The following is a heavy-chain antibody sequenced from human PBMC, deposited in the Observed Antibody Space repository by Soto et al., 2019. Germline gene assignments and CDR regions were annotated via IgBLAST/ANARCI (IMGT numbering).Heavy chain of an antibody. CDR1: GFTFYSYA. Sequence: EVQLLESGGGLVQPGGSLRLSCAASGFTFYSYAMIWVRQAPGKGLEWVSSISGSGGTTYYADSVKGRFTISRDSSKNTLYLQMNSLRTEDTAVYYCAKAHSFVELTPFDYWGQGSLVTVSS. V-gene: IGHV3-23*01. CDR2: ISGSGGTT. D-gene: IGHD1-7*01. CDR3: AKAHSFVELTPFDY. J-gene: IGHJ4*02.